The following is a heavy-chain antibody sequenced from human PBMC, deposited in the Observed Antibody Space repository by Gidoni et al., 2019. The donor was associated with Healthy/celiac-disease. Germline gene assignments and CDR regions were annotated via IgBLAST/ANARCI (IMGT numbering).Heavy chain of an antibody. J-gene: IGHJ6*02. CDR3: ARDRGDYGDYYGMDV. Sequence: QVQLVQSGAEVKKPGASVKVSCKASGYTFTSYYMHWVRQAPGQGLEWMGIINPSGGSTSYAQKFQGRVTMTRDTSTSTVYMELSSLRSEDTAVYYCARDRGDYGDYYGMDVWGQGTTVTVSS. CDR2: INPSGGST. D-gene: IGHD4-17*01. V-gene: IGHV1-46*01. CDR1: GYTFTSYY.